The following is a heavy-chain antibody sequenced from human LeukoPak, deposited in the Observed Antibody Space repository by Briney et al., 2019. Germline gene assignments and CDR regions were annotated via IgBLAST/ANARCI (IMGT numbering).Heavy chain of an antibody. CDR3: ARGLSSVNDAFDI. J-gene: IGHJ3*02. V-gene: IGHV3-23*01. Sequence: GGSLRLSCSASGFTFSDYDMNWVRQAPGKGLEWVSCIGASGSSTYYADSVKGRFTISRDNSKTTLYLQMNSLRAEDTAVYYCARGLSSVNDAFDIWGQGTMVTVSS. CDR1: GFTFSDYD. D-gene: IGHD3-10*01. CDR2: IGASGSST.